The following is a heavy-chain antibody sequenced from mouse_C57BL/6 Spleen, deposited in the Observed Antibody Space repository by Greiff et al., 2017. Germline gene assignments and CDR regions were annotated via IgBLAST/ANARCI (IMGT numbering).Heavy chain of an antibody. CDR3: ARSNWGLYWYFDV. J-gene: IGHJ1*03. V-gene: IGHV1-67*01. D-gene: IGHD4-1*02. CDR2: ISTSYGDT. Sequence: VQLQESGPELVRPGVSVKLSCKGSGYTFTDYAMHWVKQSHAKGLEWIGVISTSYGDTSYNQKFKDKATMTVDKSSSTAYMHLGSLTSEDSAVYYCARSNWGLYWYFDVWGTGTTVTVSA. CDR1: GYTFTDYA.